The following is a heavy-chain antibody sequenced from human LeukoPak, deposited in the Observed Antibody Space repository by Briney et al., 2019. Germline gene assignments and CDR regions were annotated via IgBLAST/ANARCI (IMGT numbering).Heavy chain of an antibody. CDR2: INHSGST. V-gene: IGHV4-34*01. D-gene: IGHD2-2*01. J-gene: IGHJ4*02. CDR1: GGSFSGYY. Sequence: PSETLSLTCAVYGGSFSGYYWSWIRQPPGKGLEWIGEINHSGSTNYNPSLKSRVTISVDTSKNQFSLKLSSVTAADTAVYYCARDRISTNPSCYAWGGGDYWGQGNLVTVSS. CDR3: ARDRISTNPSCYAWGGGDY.